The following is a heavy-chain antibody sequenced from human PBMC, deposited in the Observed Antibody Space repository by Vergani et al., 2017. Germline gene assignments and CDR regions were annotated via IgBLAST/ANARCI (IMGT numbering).Heavy chain of an antibody. CDR1: GGPFSGGSHY. CDR3: ARFSSGFVA. Sequence: QVQLKESGPGLVGPSETLSLTCTVSGGPFSGGSHYWGWIRQSAGKGLEWIGRIYNTGGTNYDPSLKPRVTMSVDTAKNQFSLKLASVTAADTAIYYCARFSSGFVAWGPGTPVTVSS. CDR2: IYNTGGT. J-gene: IGHJ4*02. V-gene: IGHV4-61*02. D-gene: IGHD5-12*01.